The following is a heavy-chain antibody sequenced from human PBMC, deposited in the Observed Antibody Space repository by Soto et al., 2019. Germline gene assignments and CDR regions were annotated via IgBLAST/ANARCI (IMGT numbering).Heavy chain of an antibody. CDR1: GAPFDTYA. CDR3: ARDHRIGTILGYFQH. CDR2: ISYDGSNK. Sequence: QVQLVESGGGVVQPGRSLRLSCAVSGAPFDTYAMHWVRQAPGKGLEWVAVISYDGSNKYYVDSVKGRFTISRDNSKNTLYRQMNSLRAEDTAVYYCARDHRIGTILGYFQHWGQGTLVTVSS. D-gene: IGHD1-1*01. V-gene: IGHV3-30-3*01. J-gene: IGHJ1*01.